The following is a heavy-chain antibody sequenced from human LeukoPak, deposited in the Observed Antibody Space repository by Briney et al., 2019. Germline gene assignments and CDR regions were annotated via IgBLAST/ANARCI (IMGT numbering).Heavy chain of an antibody. Sequence: SETLSLTCAVYGGSFSGYYWSWIRQPPGKGLEWIGSIYYSGSTYCNPSLKSRVTISVDTSKNQFSLKLSSVTAADTAVYYCARPGSTVIDPWGQGTLVTVSS. CDR2: IYYSGST. V-gene: IGHV4-34*01. D-gene: IGHD5/OR15-5a*01. CDR3: ARPGSTVIDP. CDR1: GGSFSGYY. J-gene: IGHJ5*02.